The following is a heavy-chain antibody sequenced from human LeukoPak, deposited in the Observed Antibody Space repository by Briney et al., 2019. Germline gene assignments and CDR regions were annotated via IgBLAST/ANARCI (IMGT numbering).Heavy chain of an antibody. V-gene: IGHV3-21*01. CDR3: ARGGFYSDSPSDY. D-gene: IGHD1-26*01. CDR1: GFTFSSYS. CDR2: ISSSSSYI. J-gene: IGHJ4*02. Sequence: GGSLRLSCAASGFTFSSYSMNWVRQAPGKGLEWVSSISSSSSYIYYADSVKGRFTISRDNAKNTLYLQMNSLRAEDTAVYYCARGGFYSDSPSDYWGQGTLVTVSS.